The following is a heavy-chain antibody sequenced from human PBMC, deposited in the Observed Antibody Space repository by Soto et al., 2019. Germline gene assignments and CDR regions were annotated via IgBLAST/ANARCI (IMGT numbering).Heavy chain of an antibody. CDR2: IHYSGNT. Sequence: IRQPPGKGLEWIGYIHYSGNTKYNPSLKSRVTISADTSKDQFSLKLTSVTAADTAVYYCARGHYDFWSGYFSTIDYWGQGALVIVSS. D-gene: IGHD3-3*01. J-gene: IGHJ4*02. CDR3: ARGHYDFWSGYFSTIDY. V-gene: IGHV4-59*08.